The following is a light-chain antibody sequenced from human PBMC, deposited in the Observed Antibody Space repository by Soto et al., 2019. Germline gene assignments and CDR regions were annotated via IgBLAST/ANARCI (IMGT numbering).Light chain of an antibody. Sequence: EIVLTQSPGGLSLSQGERATLSCRASQSVSCNFLAWYQQKPGQAPRLLIHGASSRATGIPDRFSGSGSGTDFTLTISRLEPGDFAVYYCQQYGSSPLTFGGGTTVEI. J-gene: IGKJ4*01. CDR3: QQYGSSPLT. CDR1: QSVSCNF. V-gene: IGKV3-20*01. CDR2: GAS.